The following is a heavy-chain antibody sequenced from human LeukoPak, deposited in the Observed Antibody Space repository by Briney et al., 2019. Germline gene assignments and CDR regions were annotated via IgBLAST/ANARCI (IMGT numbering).Heavy chain of an antibody. J-gene: IGHJ4*02. V-gene: IGHV3-23*01. CDR2: ISGSGGST. Sequence: GGSLRLSCAASGFTFSSYAMSWVRQAPGKGLEWVSAISGSGGSTYYADSVKGRFTISRDNSKNTLYLQMNSLRAEDTAVYYCASPRSGYYYENSDYWGQGTLVTVSS. D-gene: IGHD3-3*01. CDR1: GFTFSSYA. CDR3: ASPRSGYYYENSDY.